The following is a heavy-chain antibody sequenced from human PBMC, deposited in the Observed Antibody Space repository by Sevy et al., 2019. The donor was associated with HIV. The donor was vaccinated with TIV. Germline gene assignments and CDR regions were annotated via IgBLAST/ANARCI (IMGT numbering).Heavy chain of an antibody. CDR2: IYYSGST. CDR3: ASLTRGEILYYFDY. V-gene: IGHV4-39*01. D-gene: IGHD4-17*01. J-gene: IGHJ4*02. Sequence: SETLSLTCTVSSGSISSSSYYWGWIRQPPGKGLDWIGNIYYSGSTYYNPSLKSRVTISVDTSKNQFSLKLSSVSAADTAVYYCASLTRGEILYYFDYWGQGTLVTVSS. CDR1: SGSISSSSYY.